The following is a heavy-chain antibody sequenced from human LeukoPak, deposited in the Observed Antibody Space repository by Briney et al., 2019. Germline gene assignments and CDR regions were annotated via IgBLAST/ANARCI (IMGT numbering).Heavy chain of an antibody. CDR1: GFAFSSYA. J-gene: IGHJ4*02. CDR2: ISRRDGYT. D-gene: IGHD3-10*01. CDR3: ANDYRSGSFHDF. V-gene: IGHV3-23*01. Sequence: GGSLRLSCAASGFAFSSYAMSWVRQPPGKGLEWVSVISRRDGYTYYADSVKGRFTISRDNSKNTLYLQMNTLRAEDTAVYYCANDYRSGSFHDFWGQGTLVTVSS.